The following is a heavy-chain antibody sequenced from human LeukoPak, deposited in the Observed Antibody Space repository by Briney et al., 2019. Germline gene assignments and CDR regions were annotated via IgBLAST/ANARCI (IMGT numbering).Heavy chain of an antibody. Sequence: GQSLKISCIASAYSSTSHWIGRVSHIPPKGLECMGFLYPGDSHTRYIRSFHGEVGISAVKSISTAYLLWSSLKASDSAMYYCAQGLGAFYIWGQGTMVTVSS. V-gene: IGHV5-51*01. J-gene: IGHJ3*02. CDR2: LYPGDSHT. CDR3: AQGLGAFYI. D-gene: IGHD3-16*01. CDR1: AYSSTSHW.